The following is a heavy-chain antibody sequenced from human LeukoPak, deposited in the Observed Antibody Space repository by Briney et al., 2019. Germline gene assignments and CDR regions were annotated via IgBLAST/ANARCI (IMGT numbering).Heavy chain of an antibody. V-gene: IGHV3-74*01. CDR3: ARGRGYGGPFDY. D-gene: IGHD4/OR15-4a*01. CDR2: INSDGSST. Sequence: GGTLRLSCAASGFTFSSYWMHWVRQATGKGLVWVSRINSDGSSTSYADSVKGRFTISRDNAKNTLYLQMNSLRAEDTAVYYCARGRGYGGPFDYWGQGTLVTVSS. J-gene: IGHJ4*02. CDR1: GFTFSSYW.